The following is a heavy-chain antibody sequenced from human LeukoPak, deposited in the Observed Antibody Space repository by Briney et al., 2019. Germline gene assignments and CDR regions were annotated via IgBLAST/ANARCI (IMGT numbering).Heavy chain of an antibody. CDR3: ARGAPHCSSTSCYSYYYGMDV. V-gene: IGHV3-64*01. D-gene: IGHD2-2*01. J-gene: IGHJ6*02. CDR2: NSTDAVST. Sequence: GESLRLSCAASGFTFSNYAMHWVRQAPGKGLEHVSANSTDAVSTYYGNSVKGRVTISRDNSKNTLYLQMGSLRVEDMAVYYCARGAPHCSSTSCYSYYYGMDVWGQGTTVTVSS. CDR1: GFTFSNYA.